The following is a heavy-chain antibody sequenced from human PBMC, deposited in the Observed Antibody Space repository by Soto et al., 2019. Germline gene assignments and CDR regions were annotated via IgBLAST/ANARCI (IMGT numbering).Heavy chain of an antibody. CDR1: GYTFTGYY. Sequence: GASVKVSCKASGYTFTGYYMHWVRQAPGQGLEWMGWINPNSGGTNYAQKFQGWVTMTRDTSISTAYMELSRLRSDDTAVYYCASNTRPDVDYYYGMDVWGQGTTVTVSS. CDR3: ASNTRPDVDYYYGMDV. V-gene: IGHV1-2*04. CDR2: INPNSGGT. D-gene: IGHD6-6*01. J-gene: IGHJ6*02.